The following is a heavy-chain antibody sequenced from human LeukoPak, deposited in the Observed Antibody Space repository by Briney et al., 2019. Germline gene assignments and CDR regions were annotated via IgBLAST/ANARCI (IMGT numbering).Heavy chain of an antibody. V-gene: IGHV3-30*01. CDR3: ARGQQLGLDY. D-gene: IGHD6-13*01. CDR1: GFTFSSYA. Sequence: GGSLRLSCAASGFTFSSYAMHWARQAPGKGLQWLAILSYDGSTEYYADSVKGRFTISRDNSQNTLYLQMNSLRAEDTAVYYCARGQQLGLDYWGQGTLVTVSS. J-gene: IGHJ4*02. CDR2: LSYDGSTE.